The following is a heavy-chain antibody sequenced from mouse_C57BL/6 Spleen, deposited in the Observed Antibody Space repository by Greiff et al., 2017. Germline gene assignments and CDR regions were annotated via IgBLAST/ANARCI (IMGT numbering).Heavy chain of an antibody. V-gene: IGHV1-63*01. CDR1: GYTFTNYW. J-gene: IGHJ4*01. D-gene: IGHD1-1*01. Sequence: VQLQQSGAELVRPGTSVKMSCKASGYTFTNYWIGWAKQRPGHGLEWIGDIYPGGGYTNYNEKFKGKATLTADKSSSTAYMQFSSLTSEDSAIYYCARGRSHAMYYWGQGTSVTVSS. CDR2: IYPGGGYT. CDR3: ARGRSHAMYY.